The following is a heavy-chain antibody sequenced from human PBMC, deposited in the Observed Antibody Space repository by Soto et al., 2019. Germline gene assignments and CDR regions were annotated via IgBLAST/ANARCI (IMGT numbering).Heavy chain of an antibody. CDR3: ARRYYYDSRTGGGAFDI. D-gene: IGHD3-22*01. CDR2: IYPGDSDT. CDR1: GYSFTSYW. V-gene: IGHV5-51*01. Sequence: GESLKSSGKGSGYSFTSYWIGWVRQMPWKGLEWMGIIYPGDSDTRYSPSFQGQVTISADKSISTAYLQWSSLKASDTAMYYCARRYYYDSRTGGGAFDIWGQGTMVTVSS. J-gene: IGHJ3*02.